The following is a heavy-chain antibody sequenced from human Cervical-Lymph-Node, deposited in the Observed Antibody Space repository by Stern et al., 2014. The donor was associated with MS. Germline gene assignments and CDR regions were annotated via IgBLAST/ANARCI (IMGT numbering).Heavy chain of an antibody. CDR1: GFTFSSYG. Sequence: VQLVESGGGVVQPGRSLRLSCAASGFTFSSYGMHWVRQAPGKGLEWVAVIWYDGSNKYYADSVKGRFTISRDNSKNTLYLQMNSLRAEDTAVYYCARENRGYSYGRHDAFDIWGQGTMVTVSS. J-gene: IGHJ3*02. CDR3: ARENRGYSYGRHDAFDI. D-gene: IGHD5-18*01. CDR2: IWYDGSNK. V-gene: IGHV3-33*01.